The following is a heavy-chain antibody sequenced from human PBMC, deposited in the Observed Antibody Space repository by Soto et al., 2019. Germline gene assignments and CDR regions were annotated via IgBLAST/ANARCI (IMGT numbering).Heavy chain of an antibody. J-gene: IGHJ6*03. CDR3: ARVRYYGSGSYYYYYYYYMDV. CDR2: IKQDGSEK. V-gene: IGHV3-7*01. Sequence: EVQLVESGGGLVQPGGSLRLSCAASGFTFSSYWMSWVRQAPGKGLEWVANIKQDGSEKYYVDSVKGRFTISRDHAKNSLYLQMNSLRAEDTAVYYCARVRYYGSGSYYYYYYYYMDVWGKGTTVTVSS. D-gene: IGHD3-10*01. CDR1: GFTFSSYW.